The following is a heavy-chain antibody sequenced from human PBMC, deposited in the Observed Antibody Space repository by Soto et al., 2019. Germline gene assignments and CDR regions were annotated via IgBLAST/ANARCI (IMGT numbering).Heavy chain of an antibody. CDR1: GFTVSSHY. J-gene: IGHJ3*01. CDR3: ATPVTRLIAFDL. CDR2: IYASDST. D-gene: IGHD4-17*01. V-gene: IGHV3-53*01. Sequence: GGSLRLSCVASGFTVSSHYMTWVRQTPGKGLEWVSIIYASDSTFYADSVKGRFTISRDNSKNTVYLQLNSLRAEDTAVYYCATPVTRLIAFDLWGQGTMVTVSS.